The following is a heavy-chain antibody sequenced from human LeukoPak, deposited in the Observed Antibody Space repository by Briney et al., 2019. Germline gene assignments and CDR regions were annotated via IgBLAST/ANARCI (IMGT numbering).Heavy chain of an antibody. CDR1: GFTFSAYS. J-gene: IGHJ6*02. CDR3: ARAASSNIYYYYGMDV. Sequence: GGSLRLSCVASGFTFSAYSMNWVRQAPGKGLEWVAVISYDGSNKYYADSVKGRFTISRDNSKNTLYLQMNSLRAEDTAVYYCARAASSNIYYYYGMDVWGQGTTVTVSS. V-gene: IGHV3-30*03. D-gene: IGHD6-13*01. CDR2: ISYDGSNK.